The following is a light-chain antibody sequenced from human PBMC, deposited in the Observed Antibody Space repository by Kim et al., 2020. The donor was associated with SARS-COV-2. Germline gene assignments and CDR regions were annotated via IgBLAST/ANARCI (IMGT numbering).Light chain of an antibody. CDR1: QSRLHSDGGTY. V-gene: IGKV2-24*01. CDR2: EIS. CDR3: MQGTQFPYS. J-gene: IGKJ2*03. Sequence: HPASISCKSSQSRLHSDGGTYLSWHHQRPGQPPRLLIYEISNRLSGVPDRFSGSGAGTDFTLTISGVEAEDVGVYYCMQGTQFPYSFGQGTKLEI.